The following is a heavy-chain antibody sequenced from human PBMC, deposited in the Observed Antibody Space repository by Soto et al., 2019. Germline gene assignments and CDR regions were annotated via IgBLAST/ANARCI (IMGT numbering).Heavy chain of an antibody. Sequence: GSLRLSCAASGFTFSSYAMHWVRQAPGKGLEWVAVISYDGSNKYYADSVKGRFTISRDNSKNTLYLQMNSLRAEDTAVYYCARGEHIAAAGTGDYWGQGTLVTVSS. CDR1: GFTFSSYA. CDR2: ISYDGSNK. J-gene: IGHJ4*02. D-gene: IGHD6-13*01. CDR3: ARGEHIAAAGTGDY. V-gene: IGHV3-30-3*01.